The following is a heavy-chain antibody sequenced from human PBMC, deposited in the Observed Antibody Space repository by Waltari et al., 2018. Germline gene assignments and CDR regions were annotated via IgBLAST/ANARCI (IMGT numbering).Heavy chain of an antibody. CDR2: IYWNDDK. Sequence: QITLKESGPTLVKPTQTLTLTCTFSGFSLSTSGVGVGWIRQPPGKALEWLALIYWNDDKRYSPSLKSRLTITKDTSKNQVVRTMTNMDPVDTATYYCAHTPSLLRYFDWLSTYYFDYWGQGTLVTVSS. V-gene: IGHV2-5*01. CDR3: AHTPSLLRYFDWLSTYYFDY. D-gene: IGHD3-9*01. J-gene: IGHJ4*02. CDR1: GFSLSTSGVG.